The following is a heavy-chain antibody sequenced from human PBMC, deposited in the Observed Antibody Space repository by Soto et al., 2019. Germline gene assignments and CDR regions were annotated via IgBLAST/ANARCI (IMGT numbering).Heavy chain of an antibody. D-gene: IGHD3-9*01. CDR3: ARGRGLRYFDWNHYFDY. V-gene: IGHV4-34*01. J-gene: IGHJ4*02. Sequence: SETLSLTCAVYGGSFSGYYWSWIRQPPGKGLEWIGEINHSGSTNYNPSLKSRVTISVDTSKNQFSLKLGSVAAADTAVYYCARGRGLRYFDWNHYFDYWGQGTLVTVS. CDR2: INHSGST. CDR1: GGSFSGYY.